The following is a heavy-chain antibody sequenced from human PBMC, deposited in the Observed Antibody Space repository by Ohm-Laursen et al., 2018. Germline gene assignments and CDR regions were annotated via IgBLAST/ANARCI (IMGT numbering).Heavy chain of an antibody. Sequence: SLRLSCAASGFTFSSYAMSWVRHAPGKGLEWVSGISWNSDTIAYADSVKGRFTISRDNAKNSLYLQMNSLRGEDTALYYCAKDTRVGVGATLGMDVWGQGTTVTVSS. CDR3: AKDTRVGVGATLGMDV. CDR1: GFTFSSYA. V-gene: IGHV3-9*01. J-gene: IGHJ6*02. D-gene: IGHD1-26*01. CDR2: ISWNSDTI.